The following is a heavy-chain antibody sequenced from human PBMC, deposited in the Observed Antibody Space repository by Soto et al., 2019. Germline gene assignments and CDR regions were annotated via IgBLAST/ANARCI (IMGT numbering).Heavy chain of an antibody. J-gene: IGHJ6*02. V-gene: IGHV1-2*04. Sequence: ASVKVSCKASGYTFTGYYMHWVRQAPGQGLEWMGWINPNSGGTNYAQKFQGWVTMTRDTSISTAYMELSRLRSDDTAVSYCARDLTYYDFWSGYYTRYGMDVWGQGTTVTVSS. CDR1: GYTFTGYY. D-gene: IGHD3-3*01. CDR2: INPNSGGT. CDR3: ARDLTYYDFWSGYYTRYGMDV.